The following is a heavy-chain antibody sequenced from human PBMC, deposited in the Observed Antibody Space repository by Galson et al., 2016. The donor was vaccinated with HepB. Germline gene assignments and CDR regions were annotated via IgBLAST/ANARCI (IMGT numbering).Heavy chain of an antibody. CDR1: GFRPSSYS. CDR3: ARDVAGNFDS. CDR2: ISAFGTYK. D-gene: IGHD6-19*01. Sequence: SLRLSCAASGFRPSSYSMNWVRQAPGKGLEWVSSISAFGTYKYYPDSVKGRFTISRDNAENSLYLQMDSLKLDDTAVYYCARDVAGNFDSWGQGTPVTVSS. V-gene: IGHV3-21*01. J-gene: IGHJ4*02.